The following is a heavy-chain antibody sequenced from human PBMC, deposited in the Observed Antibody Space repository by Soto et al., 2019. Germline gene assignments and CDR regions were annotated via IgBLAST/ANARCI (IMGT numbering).Heavy chain of an antibody. CDR2: ISGSGRYI. D-gene: IGHD3-9*01. CDR1: GFSVNSYP. CDR3: ARGEFSDWYYFDS. V-gene: IGHV3-21*01. Sequence: PXVSLRLSCAASGFSVNSYPMSWVRQAPGKGLEWVSSISGSGRYIYYADAVKGRFTTSRDSAKNSVFLQMSSLTAEDTAVFYCARGEFSDWYYFDSCGLRTLVTVSS. J-gene: IGHJ4*02.